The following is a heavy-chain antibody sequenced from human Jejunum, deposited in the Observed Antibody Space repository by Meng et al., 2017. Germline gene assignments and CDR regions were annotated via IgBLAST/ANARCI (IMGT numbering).Heavy chain of an antibody. V-gene: IGHV1-3*01. Sequence: GQVEQSWAEVKRRGASGTVTCRASRFSFTWYAIYWVRHAPGQSHEWMGWITAGNGNTKYSQTFQGRVTITRDTSASTAYMELSSLRFEDTAVYYCARDMSYSSGSFNFWGQGTLVTVSS. CDR2: ITAGNGNT. CDR1: RFSFTWYA. CDR3: ARDMSYSSGSFNF. D-gene: IGHD3-10*01. J-gene: IGHJ4*02.